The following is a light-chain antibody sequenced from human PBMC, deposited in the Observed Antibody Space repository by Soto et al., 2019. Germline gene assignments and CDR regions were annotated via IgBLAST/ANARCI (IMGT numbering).Light chain of an antibody. J-gene: IGLJ1*01. CDR3: QSYDTTLTGV. Sequence: QSVLTQPPSVSGAPGQRITISCTGSRSNIGSNYDVHWYRQLPGAPPTLLIYGNDNRPSGVPDRFSASKSGTSASLAINGLQPEDEGDYYCQSYDTTLTGVFGTGTKLTVL. CDR2: GND. CDR1: RSNIGSNYD. V-gene: IGLV1-40*01.